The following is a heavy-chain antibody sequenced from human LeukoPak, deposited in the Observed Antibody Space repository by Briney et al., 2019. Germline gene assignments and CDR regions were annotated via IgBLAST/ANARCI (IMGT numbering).Heavy chain of an antibody. CDR2: INSDGSST. D-gene: IGHD5-12*01. J-gene: IGHJ4*02. CDR1: GFTFSSYW. CDR3: AREGGYDFGVDY. V-gene: IGHV3-74*01. Sequence: GGSLRLSCAASGFTFSSYWMHWVRHAPGKGLVWVSRINSDGSSTSYADSVKGRFTISRDNAKNTLYLQMNSLRAEDTAVYYCAREGGYDFGVDYWGQGTLVTVSS.